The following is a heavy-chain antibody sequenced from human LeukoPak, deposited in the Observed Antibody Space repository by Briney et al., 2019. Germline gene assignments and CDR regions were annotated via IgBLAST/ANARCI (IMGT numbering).Heavy chain of an antibody. D-gene: IGHD4-17*01. J-gene: IGHJ5*02. V-gene: IGHV3-21*04. CDR2: ISSSSSYI. Sequence: KTGGSLRLSCAASGFTFSSYSMNWVRQAPGKGLEWVSSISSSSSYIYYADSVKGRFTISRDNSKNTLYLQINSLRAEDTAVYYCAQGNGDYRNPWGQGTLVTVSS. CDR1: GFTFSSYS. CDR3: AQGNGDYRNP.